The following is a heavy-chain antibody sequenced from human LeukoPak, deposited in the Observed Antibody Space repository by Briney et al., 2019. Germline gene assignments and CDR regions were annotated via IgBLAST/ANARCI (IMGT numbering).Heavy chain of an antibody. CDR2: ISGSDGST. J-gene: IGHJ3*02. Sequence: GGSLRLSCATAGFIFNYYAMSCVSQAAGKGLEWVSGISGSDGSTYYADSVKGRFSISRDNSKKTLFLQMNSLRAEDTAVYYCAKSGYSSGWFRAFDIWGQGTLVTVSS. CDR1: GFIFNYYA. CDR3: AKSGYSSGWFRAFDI. V-gene: IGHV3-23*01. D-gene: IGHD6-19*01.